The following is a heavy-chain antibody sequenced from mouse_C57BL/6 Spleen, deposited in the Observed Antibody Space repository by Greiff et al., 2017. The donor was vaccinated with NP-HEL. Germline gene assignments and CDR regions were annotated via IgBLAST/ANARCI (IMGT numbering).Heavy chain of an antibody. CDR1: GFTFSDYG. CDR3: ARPLDGYDPWFAY. D-gene: IGHD2-2*01. Sequence: EVQGVESGGGLVKPGGSLKLSCAASGFTFSDYGMHWVRQAPEKGLEWVAYISSGSSTIYYADTVKGRFTISRDNAKNTLFLQMTSLRSEDTAMYYFARPLDGYDPWFAYWGQGTLVTVSA. V-gene: IGHV5-17*01. J-gene: IGHJ3*01. CDR2: ISSGSSTI.